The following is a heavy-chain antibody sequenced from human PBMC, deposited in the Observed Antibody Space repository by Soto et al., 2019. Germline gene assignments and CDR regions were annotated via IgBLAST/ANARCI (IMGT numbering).Heavy chain of an antibody. CDR2: IDWDDDK. CDR3: ARIGPSTGGSFDY. V-gene: IGHV2-70*04. CDR1: GFSLSTSGMR. D-gene: IGHD2-8*02. J-gene: IGHJ4*02. Sequence: XGPTLVNPTQSLTLTCTFSGFSLSTSGMRVSWIRQPPGKALEWLARIDWDDDKFYSTSLKTRLTISKDTSKNQVVLTMTNMDPVDTATYYCARIGPSTGGSFDYWGQGTLVTASS.